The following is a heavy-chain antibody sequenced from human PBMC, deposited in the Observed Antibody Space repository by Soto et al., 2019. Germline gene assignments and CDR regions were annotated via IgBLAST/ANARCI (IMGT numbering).Heavy chain of an antibody. CDR1: GFTFSNYT. CDR3: ARELKVAASNSYFYYGMDV. V-gene: IGHV3-21*01. CDR2: ISRSSTNI. J-gene: IGHJ6*02. D-gene: IGHD6-19*01. Sequence: EVQLVESGGGLVKPGGSLRLSCAASGFTFSNYTMDWVRQAPGKGLDWLSSISRSSTNIFYADSVKGRFTVSRDNANNVLYLQINSLSAEDTAIYYCARELKVAASNSYFYYGMDVWGQGTTVTVSS.